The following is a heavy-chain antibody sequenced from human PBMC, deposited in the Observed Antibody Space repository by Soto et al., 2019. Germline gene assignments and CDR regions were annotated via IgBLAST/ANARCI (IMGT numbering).Heavy chain of an antibody. D-gene: IGHD3-3*01. CDR2: IGGSGRST. CDR3: AKDYGIWSGPPFR. J-gene: IGHJ4*02. Sequence: PGGSLILSCAASGFTFSIYSMSWVRQAPGKGLEWVSGIGGSGRSTNSADSVMGRFTISRDNSKNTLYLQMNSLRAEDTAVYYCAKDYGIWSGPPFRWGQGTLVTVSS. V-gene: IGHV3-23*01. CDR1: GFTFSIYS.